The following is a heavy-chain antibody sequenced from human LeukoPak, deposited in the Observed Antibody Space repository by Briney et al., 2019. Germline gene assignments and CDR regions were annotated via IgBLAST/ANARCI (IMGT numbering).Heavy chain of an antibody. CDR3: ARERGWDSSGYYQGFFDY. CDR2: FYTTEST. J-gene: IGHJ4*02. V-gene: IGHV4-4*07. Sequence: SETLSLTCAVSGGSISSYYWSWIRQPAGKGLEWIGRFYTTESTNYNPSLRSRVTMSIDTSKNQFSLKLTSLTAADTAVYHCARERGWDSSGYYQGFFDYWGQGTLVTVSS. D-gene: IGHD3-22*01. CDR1: GGSISSYY.